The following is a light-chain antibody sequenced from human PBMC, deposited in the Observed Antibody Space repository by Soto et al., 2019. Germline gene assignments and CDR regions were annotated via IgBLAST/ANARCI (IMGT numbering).Light chain of an antibody. Sequence: QSVVTQPASVSGSPRQSITISCTGASSDVGSYTYVSWYQQHPGKAPKLMIYEVNNRPSGVSNRLSGSKSGNTASLTISGLQAEDEADYYCSSYTSSSTLYVFGTGTKVTVL. J-gene: IGLJ1*01. CDR3: SSYTSSSTLYV. CDR1: SSDVGSYTY. CDR2: EVN. V-gene: IGLV2-14*01.